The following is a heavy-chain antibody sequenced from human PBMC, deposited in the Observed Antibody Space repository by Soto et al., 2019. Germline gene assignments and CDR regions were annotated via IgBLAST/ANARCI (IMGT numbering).Heavy chain of an antibody. V-gene: IGHV1-2*04. CDR1: GYTFTSYG. CDR3: ARDSRVVVVPAAMVYYYYGMDV. D-gene: IGHD2-2*01. Sequence: ASVKVSCKASGYTFTSYGISWVRQAPGQGLEWMGWISPNSGNTNYAQKFQGWVTMTRDTSISTAYMELSRLRSDDTAVYYCARDSRVVVVPAAMVYYYYGMDVWGQGTTVTVSS. CDR2: ISPNSGNT. J-gene: IGHJ6*02.